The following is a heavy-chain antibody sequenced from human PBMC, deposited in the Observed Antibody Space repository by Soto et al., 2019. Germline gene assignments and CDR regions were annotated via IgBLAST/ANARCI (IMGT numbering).Heavy chain of an antibody. Sequence: LGESLKISCKGSGYSFTSYWIGWVRQMPGKGLEWMGIIYPGDSDTRYSPSFQGQVTISADKSISTAYLQWSSLKASDTAMYYCARGEEVRISPTYYDFWSGYYRIEGPFDYWGQGTLVTVSS. J-gene: IGHJ4*02. CDR3: ARGEEVRISPTYYDFWSGYYRIEGPFDY. D-gene: IGHD3-3*01. CDR1: GYSFTSYW. V-gene: IGHV5-51*01. CDR2: IYPGDSDT.